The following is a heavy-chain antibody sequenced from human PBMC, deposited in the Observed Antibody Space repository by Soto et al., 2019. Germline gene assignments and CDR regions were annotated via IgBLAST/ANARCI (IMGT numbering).Heavy chain of an antibody. CDR3: ARYWRTDRYFDL. V-gene: IGHV4-39*01. CDR2: IYYSGST. CDR1: GGSISSSSYY. Sequence: QLQLQESGPGLVKPSETLSLTCTVSGGSISSSSYYWGWIRQPPGKGLEWIGSIYYSGSTYYNPSLKSRVTISVDTSKNQFSLKLSSVTAADTAVYYCARYWRTDRYFDLWGRGTLVTVSS. D-gene: IGHD3-10*01. J-gene: IGHJ2*01.